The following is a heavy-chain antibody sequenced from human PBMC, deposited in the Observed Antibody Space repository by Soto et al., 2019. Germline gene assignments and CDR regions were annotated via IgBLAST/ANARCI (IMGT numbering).Heavy chain of an antibody. Sequence: PSETLSLTCAVSGGSISSGGYSWSWIRQRPGKGLEWIGYMYYSGSTNYNPSLKSRVTISVDTSKNQFSLKLSSVTAADTAVYYCASGPGWLQLNWFDPWGQGTLVTVSS. J-gene: IGHJ5*02. D-gene: IGHD5-12*01. CDR3: ASGPGWLQLNWFDP. V-gene: IGHV4-61*08. CDR2: MYYSGST. CDR1: GGSISSGGYS.